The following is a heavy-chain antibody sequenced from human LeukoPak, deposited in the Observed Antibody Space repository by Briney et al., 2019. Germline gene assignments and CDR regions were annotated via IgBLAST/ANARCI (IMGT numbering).Heavy chain of an antibody. CDR1: GFLFSSYG. Sequence: GSLILSCAGSGFLFSSYGMHWVRQAPGKGLEWMAFIRSDGSNKYYAVSVKGRFTISRDNSKNTLYLQMNSLRAEDTAVYYCARILDSAWGELGYWGQGTLVTVSS. V-gene: IGHV3-30*02. CDR2: IRSDGSNK. J-gene: IGHJ4*02. D-gene: IGHD6-19*01. CDR3: ARILDSAWGELGY.